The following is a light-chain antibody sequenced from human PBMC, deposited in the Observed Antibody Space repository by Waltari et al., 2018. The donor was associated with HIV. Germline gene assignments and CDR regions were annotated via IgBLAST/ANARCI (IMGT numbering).Light chain of an antibody. V-gene: IGLV2-14*01. J-gene: IGLJ1*01. Sequence: QSALTQPASVSGSPGQSITISCTGTSSDVGDSKYVSWYQQHPGKAPKLMIYEVTYRPSGVSNRFFGSKSGNTASLTISGLQAEDEADYYCSSYTSSSTYVFGTGTKVTVL. CDR2: EVT. CDR1: SSDVGDSKY. CDR3: SSYTSSSTYV.